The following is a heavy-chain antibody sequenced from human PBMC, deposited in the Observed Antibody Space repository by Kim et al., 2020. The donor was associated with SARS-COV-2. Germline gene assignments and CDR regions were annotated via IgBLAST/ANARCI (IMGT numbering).Heavy chain of an antibody. D-gene: IGHD4-4*01. V-gene: IGHV4-30-2*05. CDR3: ARQYYYYYGMDV. J-gene: IGHJ6*02. Sequence: YTPTPKSRITIPVDTSKNQFSLKLSSVTAADTAVYYCARQYYYYYGMDVWGQGTTVTVSS.